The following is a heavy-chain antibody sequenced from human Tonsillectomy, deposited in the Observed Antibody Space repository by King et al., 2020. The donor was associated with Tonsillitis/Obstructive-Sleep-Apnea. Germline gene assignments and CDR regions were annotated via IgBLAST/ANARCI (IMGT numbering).Heavy chain of an antibody. CDR1: GFTFSSYA. D-gene: IGHD3-10*01. CDR3: AKVAYYYGSGSYYNFLDY. Sequence: VQLVESGGGLVQPGGSLRLSCAASGFTFSSYAMSWVRQAPGKGLEWVSAISGSGSSTYYADSVKGRFTISRDNSKNTLYLQMNSLRAEDTAVYYCAKVAYYYGSGSYYNFLDYWGQGTLVTVSS. CDR2: ISGSGSST. V-gene: IGHV3-23*04. J-gene: IGHJ4*02.